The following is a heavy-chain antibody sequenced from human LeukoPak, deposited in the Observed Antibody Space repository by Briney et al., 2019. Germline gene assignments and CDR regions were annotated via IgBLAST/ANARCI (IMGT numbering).Heavy chain of an antibody. CDR1: GFTFSHYG. CDR3: AKDDHRRFDSSKSLEY. Sequence: GGSLRLSCVASGFTFSHYGMHWVRQAPGKGLEWVAVIWNDGSNRYYADSVKGRFTISRDNSENTVYLQMNSLRAADTSVYYWAKDDHRRFDSSKSLEYWGQGTLVTVSS. J-gene: IGHJ4*02. V-gene: IGHV3-33*06. CDR2: IWNDGSNR. D-gene: IGHD4-11*01.